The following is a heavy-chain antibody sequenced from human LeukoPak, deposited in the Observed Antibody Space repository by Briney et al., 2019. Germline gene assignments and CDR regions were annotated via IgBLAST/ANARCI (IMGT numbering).Heavy chain of an antibody. V-gene: IGHV3-21*01. D-gene: IGHD6-13*01. CDR2: ISSDSSYI. CDR3: AKGYSSRYVNY. CDR1: GFTFSSYS. Sequence: GGSLRLSCAASGFTFSSYSMNWVRQAPGKGLEWVSSISSDSSYIYYADSVKGRFTISRDNAKNSLYLQMNSLRAEDTAVYYCAKGYSSRYVNYWGQGTLVTVSS. J-gene: IGHJ4*02.